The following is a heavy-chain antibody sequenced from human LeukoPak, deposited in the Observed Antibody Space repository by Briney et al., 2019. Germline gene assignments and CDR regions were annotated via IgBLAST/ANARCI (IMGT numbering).Heavy chain of an antibody. D-gene: IGHD1-26*01. CDR3: ARDPVGARGGYFDY. CDR1: GFTFSSYA. CDR2: ISYDGSNK. J-gene: IGHJ4*02. Sequence: PGGSLRLSCAASGFTFSSYAMHWVRQAPGKGLEWVAVISYDGSNKYYADSVKGRFTISRDNSKNTLYLQMNSLRAADTAVYYCARDPVGARGGYFDYWGQGTLVTVSS. V-gene: IGHV3-30-3*01.